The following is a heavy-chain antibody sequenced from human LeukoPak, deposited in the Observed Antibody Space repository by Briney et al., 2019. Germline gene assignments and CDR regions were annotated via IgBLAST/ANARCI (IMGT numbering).Heavy chain of an antibody. J-gene: IGHJ4*02. CDR3: ARGENSKTYPVSGY. CDR2: ISSDGSSK. D-gene: IGHD2/OR15-2a*01. V-gene: IGHV3-30*03. CDR1: GFTFSSYG. Sequence: GGSLRLSCAACGFTFSSYGMHWVRQAPGKGLEWVAVISSDGSSKYYIDSVKGRFTISRDNSKNTLFLQMNSLRAEDTAVYYCARGENSKTYPVSGYWGQGTLVTVSS.